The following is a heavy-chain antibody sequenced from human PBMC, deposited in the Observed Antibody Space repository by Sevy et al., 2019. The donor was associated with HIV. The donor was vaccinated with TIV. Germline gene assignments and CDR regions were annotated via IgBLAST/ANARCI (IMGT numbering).Heavy chain of an antibody. Sequence: ASVKVSCKISGYTFSTYRITWVRQAPGQGLEWMGWISPHNGDTNYAQKLQDRITMITDTSTNTVFMELTSLRSDDTAVYYCARAYCSGGRCYSLAYWGQGTLVTVSS. CDR3: ARAYCSGGRCYSLAY. CDR2: ISPHNGDT. D-gene: IGHD2-15*01. V-gene: IGHV1-18*01. CDR1: GYTFSTYR. J-gene: IGHJ4*02.